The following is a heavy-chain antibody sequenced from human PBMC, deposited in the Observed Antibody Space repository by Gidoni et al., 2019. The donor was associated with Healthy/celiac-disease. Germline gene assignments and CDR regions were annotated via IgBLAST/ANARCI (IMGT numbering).Heavy chain of an antibody. J-gene: IGHJ6*02. Sequence: EVQLVESGGGLVQPGRSLRLSCTASGFPFGAYAMSWVRQAPGKGLEWVGFIRSKAYGGTTEYAASVKGRFTISRDDSKSIAYLQMNSLKTEDTAVYYCKIHSSQLYYYYGMDVWGQGTTVTVSS. CDR2: IRSKAYGGTT. CDR3: KIHSSQLYYYYGMDV. D-gene: IGHD6-6*01. V-gene: IGHV3-49*04. CDR1: GFPFGAYA.